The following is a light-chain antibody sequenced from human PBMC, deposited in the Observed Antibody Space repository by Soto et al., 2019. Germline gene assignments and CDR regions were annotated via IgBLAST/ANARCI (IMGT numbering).Light chain of an antibody. CDR1: QTISSG. Sequence: DIPMTQSPSTLSASVGDRVTITCRASQTISSGLAWYQQKPGKARKVLIYDASTLESGVPSRFSGSGSGTEFTLPSSSLQPDDFATYYCQQYKSYKTFGQGTKVEIK. CDR3: QQYKSYKT. CDR2: DAS. J-gene: IGKJ1*01. V-gene: IGKV1-5*01.